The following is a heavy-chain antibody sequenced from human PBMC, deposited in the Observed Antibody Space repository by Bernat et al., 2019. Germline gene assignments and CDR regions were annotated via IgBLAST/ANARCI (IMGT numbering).Heavy chain of an antibody. D-gene: IGHD3-16*02. Sequence: EVQLVETVGGFIQPGGSLRLSCAASGFTVSTNYMSWVRQAPGKGLEWFSVIYSGESTYYADSGSGRFTIARDYSKNTLCLQMNSQMAEDTAVYYCARAGGYYDDVWGSYRVNDAFDIWGQGTMVTVSS. CDR1: GFTVSTNY. CDR3: ARAGGYYDDVWGSYRVNDAFDI. J-gene: IGHJ3*02. CDR2: IYSGEST. V-gene: IGHV3-53*05.